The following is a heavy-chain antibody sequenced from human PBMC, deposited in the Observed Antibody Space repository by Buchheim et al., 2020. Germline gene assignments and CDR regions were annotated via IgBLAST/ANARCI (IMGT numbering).Heavy chain of an antibody. CDR1: GYTFTSYY. V-gene: IGHV1-46*01. Sequence: QVQLVQSGAEVKKPGASVKVSCKASGYTFTSYYMHWVRQAPGQGLEWMGIINPSGGSTSYAQKFQGRVTMTRDTSTSTVYMELSSLRSEDTAVYYCARVVVDYYGSGSNQNLFDYWGQGTL. CDR2: INPSGGST. D-gene: IGHD3-10*01. J-gene: IGHJ4*02. CDR3: ARVVVDYYGSGSNQNLFDY.